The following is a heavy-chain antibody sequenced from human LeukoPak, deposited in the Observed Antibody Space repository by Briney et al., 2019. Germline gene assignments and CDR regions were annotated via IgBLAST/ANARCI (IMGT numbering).Heavy chain of an antibody. Sequence: GGSLRLSCAASGFTFSSYEMNWVRQAPGKGLEWVSYISSSGSTIYYADSVKGRFTISRDNAKNSLYLQMNSLRAEDTAVNDCATGALEMATTTSPYYFDYWGQGTLVTVSS. D-gene: IGHD5-24*01. V-gene: IGHV3-48*03. CDR1: GFTFSSYE. CDR2: ISSSGSTI. J-gene: IGHJ4*02. CDR3: ATGALEMATTTSPYYFDY.